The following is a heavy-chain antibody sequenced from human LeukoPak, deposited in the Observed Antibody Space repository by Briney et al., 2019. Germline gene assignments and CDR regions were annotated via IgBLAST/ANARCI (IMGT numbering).Heavy chain of an antibody. V-gene: IGHV3-23*01. Sequence: GGSLRLSCAASGFTFSSYAMSWVRQAPGKGLEWVSAISGSGGSIYYADSVKGRFTISRDNSKNTLYLQMNSLRAEDTAVYYCAKYKVTVTTGYYYYGMDVWGQGTTVTVSS. CDR2: ISGSGGSI. CDR1: GFTFSSYA. D-gene: IGHD4-11*01. CDR3: AKYKVTVTTGYYYYGMDV. J-gene: IGHJ6*02.